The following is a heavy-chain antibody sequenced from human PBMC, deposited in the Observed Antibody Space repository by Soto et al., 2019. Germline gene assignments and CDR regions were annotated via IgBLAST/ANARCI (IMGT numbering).Heavy chain of an antibody. CDR1: GGSVSSESYY. Sequence: SETLSLTCIVSGGSVSSESYYWSWIRQPPGKGLEWIGYIYYSGSTNYNPSLKSRVTISVDTSKNQFSLKLSSVTAADTAVYYCGRDSGLLDYYYGMDVWGQGTTVTVSS. CDR2: IYYSGST. CDR3: GRDSGLLDYYYGMDV. J-gene: IGHJ6*02. D-gene: IGHD3-10*01. V-gene: IGHV4-61*01.